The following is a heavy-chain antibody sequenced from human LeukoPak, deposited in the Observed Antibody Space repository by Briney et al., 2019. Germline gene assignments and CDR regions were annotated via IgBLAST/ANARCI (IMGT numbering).Heavy chain of an antibody. D-gene: IGHD2-15*01. V-gene: IGHV4-61*02. CDR2: YYTSGST. Sequence: SQTLSLTRTVTGGTISSGRYYWIWIRQPAGKGLVWIGCYYTSGSTNYHPSLKSRVTISVDTSKNQFSLKLSSVTAADTAVYYCARDRGLGYCSGGSCYYYYYMDVWGKGTTVTVSS. CDR3: ARDRGLGYCSGGSCYYYYYMDV. CDR1: GGTISSGRYY. J-gene: IGHJ6*03.